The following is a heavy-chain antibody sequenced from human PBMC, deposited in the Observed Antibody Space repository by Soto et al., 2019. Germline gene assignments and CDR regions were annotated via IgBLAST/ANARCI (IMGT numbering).Heavy chain of an antibody. J-gene: IGHJ4*02. Sequence: EVQLVESGGGLVQPGGSLRLSCAASGFTFRSYAMSWVRQAPGKGLEWVSNISGSGGSPFYVDSVKGRFTISRDNSKSTLHMQMNSLRADDTAIYYCAKDTAVSGTFVVTFDSWGQGSLVTVSS. CDR2: ISGSGGSP. D-gene: IGHD6-19*01. CDR1: GFTFRSYA. V-gene: IGHV3-23*04. CDR3: AKDTAVSGTFVVTFDS.